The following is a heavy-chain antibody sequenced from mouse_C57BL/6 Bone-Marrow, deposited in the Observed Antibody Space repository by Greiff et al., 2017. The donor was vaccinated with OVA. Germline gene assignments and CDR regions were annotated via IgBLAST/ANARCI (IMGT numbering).Heavy chain of an antibody. CDR2: INYDGSST. CDR1: GFTFSDYY. CDR3: ARGFAWFAY. Sequence: EVKLVESEGGLVQPGSSMKLSCTASGFTFSDYYMAWVRQVPEKGLEWVANINYDGSSTYYLDSLKSRFIISRDNAKNILYLQMSSLKSEDTATYYCARGFAWFAYWGQGTLVTVSA. V-gene: IGHV5-16*01. J-gene: IGHJ3*01.